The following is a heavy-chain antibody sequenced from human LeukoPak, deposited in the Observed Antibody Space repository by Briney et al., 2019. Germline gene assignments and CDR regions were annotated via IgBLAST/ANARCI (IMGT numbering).Heavy chain of an antibody. CDR2: ISGSGGST. D-gene: IGHD3-9*01. J-gene: IGHJ4*02. CDR3: AKKRGYDILTGSHY. Sequence: GGSLRLSCAASGFTFSSYGMSWVCQAPGKGLEWVSAISGSGGSTYYADSVKGRFTISRDNSKNTLYLQMNSLRAEDTAVYYCAKKRGYDILTGSHYWGQGTLVTVSS. V-gene: IGHV3-23*01. CDR1: GFTFSSYG.